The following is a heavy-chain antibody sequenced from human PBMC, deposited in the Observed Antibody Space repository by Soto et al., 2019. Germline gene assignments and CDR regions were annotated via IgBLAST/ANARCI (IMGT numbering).Heavy chain of an antibody. D-gene: IGHD3-10*01. J-gene: IGHJ6*02. Sequence: QVQLVESGGGVVQLGRSLRPSCAAPGFPFSTYGMNWVRRVPGRGLGWGPVILNDGSNRYHADSVKDRFTISRDNSKNMLYLQMNSLRAEDTAVYYCARDDEYSGNGMDVWGQGTTVTVS. CDR2: ILNDGSNR. CDR1: GFPFSTYG. V-gene: IGHV3-33*01. CDR3: ARDDEYSGNGMDV.